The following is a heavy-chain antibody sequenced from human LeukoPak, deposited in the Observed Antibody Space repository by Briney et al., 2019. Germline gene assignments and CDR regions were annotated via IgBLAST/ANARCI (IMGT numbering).Heavy chain of an antibody. CDR2: IYYSGST. V-gene: IGHV4-61*08. J-gene: IGHJ3*02. Sequence: SETLTLTCTVSGGSVSSGGFYWTWIRQPPGKGLEWIGYIYYSGSTNYNPSLKSRVTISLDTSKNQFSLKLNSVTAADTAVYYCARDTTPTVTHAAFDIWGQGTMVTVSS. D-gene: IGHD4-17*01. CDR3: ARDTTPTVTHAAFDI. CDR1: GGSVSSGGFY.